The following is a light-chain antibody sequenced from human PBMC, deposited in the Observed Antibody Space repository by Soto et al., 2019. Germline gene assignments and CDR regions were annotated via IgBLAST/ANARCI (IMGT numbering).Light chain of an antibody. CDR2: EVS. Sequence: TGXSSDVGGYNYVSWYQQHPGKAPKLMIYEVSNRPSGVSNRFSGSKSGNTASLTISGLQAEDEADYYCSSYTSSSTRVFGTGTKLTVL. J-gene: IGLJ1*01. CDR1: SSDVGGYNY. CDR3: SSYTSSSTRV. V-gene: IGLV2-14*01.